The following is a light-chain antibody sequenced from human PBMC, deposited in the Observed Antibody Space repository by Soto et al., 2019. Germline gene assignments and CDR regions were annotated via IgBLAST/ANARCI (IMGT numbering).Light chain of an antibody. V-gene: IGLV1-44*01. CDR1: SSNIGSNT. Sequence: QSVLTQPPSASGTPGQRVTLSCSGSSSNIGSNTVNWYQQLPGTAPKLLMYNNNQRPSGVPDRFSGSKSGTSASLAISGLQSEDEADYYCAAWDGSLKGVVFGGGTKLTVL. J-gene: IGLJ2*01. CDR2: NNN. CDR3: AAWDGSLKGVV.